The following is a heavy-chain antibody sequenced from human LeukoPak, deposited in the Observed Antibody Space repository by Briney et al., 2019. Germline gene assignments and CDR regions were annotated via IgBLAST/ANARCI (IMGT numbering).Heavy chain of an antibody. D-gene: IGHD7-27*01. Sequence: SETLSLTCTISGGSVSDYYWSWIRQSPGKGLEWIGYIYHTGSTSYSPSLKSRVTISADTSQNQFSLKLSSVTAADTAVYYCASRKLGNDYWGQGTRVTVSS. V-gene: IGHV4-59*02. CDR1: GGSVSDYY. CDR3: ASRKLGNDY. CDR2: IYHTGST. J-gene: IGHJ4*02.